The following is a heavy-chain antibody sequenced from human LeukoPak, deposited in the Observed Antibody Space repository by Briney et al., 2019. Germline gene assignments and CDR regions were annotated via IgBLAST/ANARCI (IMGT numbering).Heavy chain of an antibody. Sequence: GGSLILSCAASGFTFSSYSMNWVRQAPGKGLEWVSSISSSSSYIYYADSVKGRFTISRDNAKNSLYLQMNSLRAEDTAVYYCARDRMNAYDYWGQGTLVTVSS. V-gene: IGHV3-21*01. CDR2: ISSSSSYI. CDR1: GFTFSSYS. J-gene: IGHJ4*02. D-gene: IGHD3-16*01. CDR3: ARDRMNAYDY.